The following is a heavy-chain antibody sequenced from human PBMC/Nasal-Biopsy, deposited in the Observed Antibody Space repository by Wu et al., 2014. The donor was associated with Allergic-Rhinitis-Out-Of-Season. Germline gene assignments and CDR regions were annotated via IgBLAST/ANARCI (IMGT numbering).Heavy chain of an antibody. Sequence: GRFTISRDNAKNSLFLQMNSLRAEDTAVYYCARDGPDYYASGSLAPWGQGTLVSVSS. CDR3: ARDGPDYYASGSLAP. D-gene: IGHD3-10*01. V-gene: IGHV3-11*04. J-gene: IGHJ5*02.